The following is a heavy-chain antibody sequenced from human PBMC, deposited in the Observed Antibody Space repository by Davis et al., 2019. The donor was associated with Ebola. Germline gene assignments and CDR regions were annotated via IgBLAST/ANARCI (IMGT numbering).Heavy chain of an antibody. Sequence: GGSLRLSCAASGFTFSSYAMHWVRQAPGKGLEWVAVISYDGSNKYYADSVKGRFTISRDNSKNTLYLQMNSLRAEDTAVYYCARGWHIVVVPAANYGMDVWGQGTTVTVSS. V-gene: IGHV3-30*14. CDR1: GFTFSSYA. CDR2: ISYDGSNK. D-gene: IGHD2-2*01. J-gene: IGHJ6*02. CDR3: ARGWHIVVVPAANYGMDV.